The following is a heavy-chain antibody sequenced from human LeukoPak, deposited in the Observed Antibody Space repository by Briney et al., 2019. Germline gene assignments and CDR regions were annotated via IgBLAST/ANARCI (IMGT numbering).Heavy chain of an antibody. CDR3: ARDYMVRGVIDY. J-gene: IGHJ4*02. V-gene: IGHV4-39*07. CDR1: GGSISITTYY. D-gene: IGHD3-10*01. CDR2: IYYSGST. Sequence: PSETLSLTCTVSGGSISITTYYWGWNRQPPGKGLEWIGNIYYSGSTYYNPSLKSRVTISVDTSKNQFSLKLSSVTAADTAVYYCARDYMVRGVIDYWGQGTLVTVSS.